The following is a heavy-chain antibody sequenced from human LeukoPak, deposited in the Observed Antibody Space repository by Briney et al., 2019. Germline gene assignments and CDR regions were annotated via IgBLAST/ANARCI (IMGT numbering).Heavy chain of an antibody. Sequence: GGSLRLSCAASGFTFSSYGMHWVRQAPGKGLEWVAFIRYDGSNKYYADSVKGRFTISRDNSKNTLYLQMSSLRAEDTAVYYCARGRPGMDYMDVWGKGTTVTVSS. J-gene: IGHJ6*03. CDR2: IRYDGSNK. V-gene: IGHV3-30*02. CDR1: GFTFSSYG. CDR3: ARGRPGMDYMDV.